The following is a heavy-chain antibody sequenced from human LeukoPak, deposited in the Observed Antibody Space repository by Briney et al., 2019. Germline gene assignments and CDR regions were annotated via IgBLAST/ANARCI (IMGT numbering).Heavy chain of an antibody. CDR2: IRYDGSNK. D-gene: IGHD6-6*01. V-gene: IGHV3-30*02. CDR1: GFTFSSYG. J-gene: IGHJ3*02. Sequence: GGSLRLSCAASGFTFSSYGMHWVRQAPGKGLEWVAFIRYDGSNKYYADSVKGRFTISRDNSKNTLYLQMNSLRAEDTAVYYCAKGYSIEYSSPGDAFDIWGQGTMVTVSS. CDR3: AKGYSIEYSSPGDAFDI.